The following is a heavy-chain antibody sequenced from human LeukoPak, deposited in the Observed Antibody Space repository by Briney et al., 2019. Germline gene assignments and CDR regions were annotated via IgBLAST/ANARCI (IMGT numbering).Heavy chain of an antibody. CDR2: IYPGDSDT. Sequence: GESLKISCKGSGYSFTIYWIGWVRQMPGKGLEWMGIIYPGDSDTGYSPSFQGQVTISADKSISTAYLQWSSLKASDTAMYYCARLYDSSGYPFDYWGQGTLVTVSS. J-gene: IGHJ4*02. V-gene: IGHV5-51*01. D-gene: IGHD3-22*01. CDR1: GYSFTIYW. CDR3: ARLYDSSGYPFDY.